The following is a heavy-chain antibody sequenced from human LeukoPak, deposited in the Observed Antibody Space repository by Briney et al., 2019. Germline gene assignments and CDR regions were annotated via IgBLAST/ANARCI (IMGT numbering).Heavy chain of an antibody. V-gene: IGHV3-21*01. J-gene: IGHJ5*02. CDR1: GFIFGGYS. CDR2: ISSSGSYI. CDR3: ARDRGGAPNWFDP. Sequence: GGPLRLSCAASGFIFGGYSMNWVRQAPGKGLEWVSSISSSGSYIYYADSVKGRFTISRDNAKNSLYLQMNSLRAEDTAVYYCARDRGGAPNWFDPWGQGTLVTVSS. D-gene: IGHD1-26*01.